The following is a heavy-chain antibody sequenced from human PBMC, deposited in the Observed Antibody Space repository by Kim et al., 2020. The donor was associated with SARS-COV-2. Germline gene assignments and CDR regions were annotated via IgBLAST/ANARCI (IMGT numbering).Heavy chain of an antibody. CDR3: ASPTPGYCSGGSCYWGHDAFDI. D-gene: IGHD2-15*01. Sequence: ASVKVSCKASGYTFTSYAMHWVRQAPGQSLEWMGWINAGNGNTKYSQKFQGRVTITRDTSASTAYMELSSLRSEHTAVYYCASPTPGYCSGGSCYWGHDAFDIWGQGTMVTVSS. CDR2: INAGNGNT. CDR1: GYTFTSYA. J-gene: IGHJ3*02. V-gene: IGHV1-3*01.